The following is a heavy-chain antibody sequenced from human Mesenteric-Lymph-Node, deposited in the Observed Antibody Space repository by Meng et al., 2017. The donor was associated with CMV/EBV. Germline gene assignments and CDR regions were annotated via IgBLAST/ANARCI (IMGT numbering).Heavy chain of an antibody. D-gene: IGHD2-2*01. CDR2: IRSKAYGGTT. J-gene: IGHJ4*02. V-gene: IGHV3-49*04. CDR1: GFTFGAYA. CDR3: TREFALGYCSSTSCPYFDC. Sequence: GGSLRLSCAASGFTFGAYAMTWVRQAPGEGLEWVGFIRSKAYGGTTEYAASVKGRFTISRDDSKTIAYLQMNSLKTEDTAVYYCTREFALGYCSSTSCPYFDCWGQGTLVTVSS.